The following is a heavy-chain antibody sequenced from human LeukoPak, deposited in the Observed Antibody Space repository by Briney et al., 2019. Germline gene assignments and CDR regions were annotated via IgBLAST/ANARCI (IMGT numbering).Heavy chain of an antibody. CDR3: AKDQGRGAVSYYDILTADAFDI. CDR1: GFTFSSYS. CDR2: ISSSSSYI. J-gene: IGHJ3*02. D-gene: IGHD3-9*01. Sequence: PGGSLRLSCAASGFTFSSYSMNWVRQAPGKGLEWVSSISSSSSYIYYADSVKGRFTISRDNAKNSLYLQMNSLRAEDTAVYYCAKDQGRGAVSYYDILTADAFDIWGQGTMVTVSS. V-gene: IGHV3-21*04.